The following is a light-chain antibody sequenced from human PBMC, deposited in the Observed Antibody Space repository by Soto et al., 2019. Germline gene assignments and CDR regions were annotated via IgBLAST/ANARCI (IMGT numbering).Light chain of an antibody. CDR3: AAWDGSLNNVL. J-gene: IGLJ2*01. Sequence: LTQPPSASGTPGQRVTISCSGSASSIGTNTVNWYRQLPGTAPKLLIYGDNQRPSGVPDRFSGSKSGTSASLAISGLQSEDEAEYYCAAWDGSLNNVLFGGGTQLTVL. CDR2: GDN. CDR1: ASSIGTNT. V-gene: IGLV1-44*01.